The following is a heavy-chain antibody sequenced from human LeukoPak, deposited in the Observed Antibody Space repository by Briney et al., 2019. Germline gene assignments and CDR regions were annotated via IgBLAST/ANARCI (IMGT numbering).Heavy chain of an antibody. J-gene: IGHJ4*02. CDR2: ILYDGSKK. Sequence: GGSLRLSCAASGFAFSIYNMHWVRQAPGKGLEWVAVILYDGSKKYYADSVQGRFTISRDNSKNTLYLQMNSLRAEDTAVYYCAKVMADDFWSGPDYWGQGTLVTVSS. CDR1: GFAFSIYN. D-gene: IGHD3-3*01. CDR3: AKVMADDFWSGPDY. V-gene: IGHV3-30*04.